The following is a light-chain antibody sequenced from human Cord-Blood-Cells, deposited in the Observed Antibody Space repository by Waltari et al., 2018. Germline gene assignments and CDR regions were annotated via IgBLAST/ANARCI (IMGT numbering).Light chain of an antibody. CDR2: YDS. V-gene: IGLV3-21*04. Sequence: SYVLTQPPSVSVAPGKTARITCGGNNIGSKSVPWYQQKPGQAPVLVIYYDSDRPSGIPERFSGSNSGNTATLTISRVEAGDEADYYCQVWDSSSDRLYVFGTGTKVTVL. CDR1: NIGSKS. J-gene: IGLJ1*01. CDR3: QVWDSSSDRLYV.